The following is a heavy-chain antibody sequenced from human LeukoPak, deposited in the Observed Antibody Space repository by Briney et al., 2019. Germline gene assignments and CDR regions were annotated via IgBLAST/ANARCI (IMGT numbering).Heavy chain of an antibody. CDR2: ISGSFIGT. Sequence: GGSLRLSCAASGFTFSNYAMTWVRQAPGKGLEWVSSISGSFIGTFYADSVKGRFTISRDTSKNTLYLQMNSLRAEDTAVYYCASGSSGYYLYRFDYWGQGTLVTVSS. J-gene: IGHJ4*02. CDR1: GFTFSNYA. CDR3: ASGSSGYYLYRFDY. D-gene: IGHD3-22*01. V-gene: IGHV3-23*01.